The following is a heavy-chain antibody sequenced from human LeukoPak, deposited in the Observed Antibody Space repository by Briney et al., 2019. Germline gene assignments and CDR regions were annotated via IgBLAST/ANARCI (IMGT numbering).Heavy chain of an antibody. CDR2: ISWNSGSI. J-gene: IGHJ2*01. CDR3: AKSSPTLTGRSYWYFDL. D-gene: IGHD2-2*01. Sequence: GRSLRLSCAASGFTFDDYAMHWVRQAPGKGLEWVSGISWNSGSIGYADSVKGRFTISRDNAKNSLYLQMNSLRAEDTALYYCAKSSPTLTGRSYWYFDLLGRGNLVTVSS. CDR1: GFTFDDYA. V-gene: IGHV3-9*01.